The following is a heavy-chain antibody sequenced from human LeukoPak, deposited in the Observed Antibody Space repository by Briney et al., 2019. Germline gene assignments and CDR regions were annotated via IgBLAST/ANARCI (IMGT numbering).Heavy chain of an antibody. CDR3: ARGSRVVTAIQRYYYYGMDV. V-gene: IGHV4-34*01. Sequence: PSETLSLTCTVSGGSISSYYWSWIRQPPGKGLEWIGEINHSGSTNYNPSLKSRVTISVDTSKNQFSLKLSSVTAADTAVYYCARGSRVVTAIQRYYYYGMDVWGQGTTVTVSS. D-gene: IGHD2-21*02. CDR2: INHSGST. J-gene: IGHJ6*02. CDR1: GGSISSYY.